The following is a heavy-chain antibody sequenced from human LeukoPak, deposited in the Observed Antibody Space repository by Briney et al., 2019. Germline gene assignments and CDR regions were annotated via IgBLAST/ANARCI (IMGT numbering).Heavy chain of an antibody. J-gene: IGHJ4*02. CDR3: ASRPYDSSGYSHY. Sequence: GGSLRLSCVVSGFTFSSYTMNWVRQAPGMGLEWVSSISSSSSYIYYADSVKGRFTISRDNAKNSLFLQMNSLRAEDTAVYYCASRPYDSSGYSHYWGQGTLVTVSS. CDR2: ISSSSSYI. D-gene: IGHD3-22*01. CDR1: GFTFSSYT. V-gene: IGHV3-21*01.